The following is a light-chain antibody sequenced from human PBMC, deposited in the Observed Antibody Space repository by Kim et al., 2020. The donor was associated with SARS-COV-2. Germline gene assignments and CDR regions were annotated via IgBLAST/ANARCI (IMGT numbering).Light chain of an antibody. CDR3: QKYGSKWM. J-gene: IGKJ1*01. V-gene: IGKV3-20*01. CDR2: GGS. Sequence: SAGDSDTVACRRSQSVARSHLAWGPQSTGQGPRRLLNGGSTGATCIPDRFSGRGYGIDLILTIRRLEPENFGVFYCQKYGSKWMFDQETKVDIK. CDR1: QSVARSH.